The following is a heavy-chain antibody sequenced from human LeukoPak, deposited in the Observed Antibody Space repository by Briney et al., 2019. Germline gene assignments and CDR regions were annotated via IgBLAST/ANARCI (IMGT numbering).Heavy chain of an antibody. V-gene: IGHV1-69*13. CDR3: AAQNRVSITWYAF. J-gene: IGHJ4*02. Sequence: SVKVSCKASGGTFSSYTITWVRQAPGQGLEWMGGIIPIFGTANYAQKFQGRVAITADESTSTAYMELSSLTSEDTAVYYCAAQNRVSITWYAFWGQRTLVTVSS. CDR1: GGTFSSYT. D-gene: IGHD6-13*01. CDR2: IIPIFGTA.